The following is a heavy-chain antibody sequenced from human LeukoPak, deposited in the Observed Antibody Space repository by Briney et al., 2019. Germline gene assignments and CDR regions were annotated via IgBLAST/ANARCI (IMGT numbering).Heavy chain of an antibody. CDR3: TKDEGWEHHY. CDR1: GITIRSSG. CDR2: ISASDGNT. D-gene: IGHD1/OR15-1a*01. J-gene: IGHJ4*02. V-gene: IGHV3-23*01. Sequence: GGSQRLSCAASGITIRSSGMSWVRQAPGKGLEWVSGISASDGNTYYADSVQGRFTISRDSSENTLYLQMNSLRAGDTAIYYCTKDEGWEHHYWGQGTLVTVSS.